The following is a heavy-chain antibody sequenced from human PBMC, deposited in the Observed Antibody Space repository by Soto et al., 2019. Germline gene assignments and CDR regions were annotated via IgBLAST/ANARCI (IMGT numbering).Heavy chain of an antibody. CDR1: GFTFSTYA. J-gene: IGHJ4*02. CDR2: ISGSGDNT. CDR3: AKSPYAAGSFSPSALDY. V-gene: IGHV3-23*01. D-gene: IGHD3-10*01. Sequence: EVQLLESGGGLVQAGGSLRLSCAASGFTFSTYAMNWVRQAPGKALEWVSSISGSGDNTYYADSVKGRFTISRDNSKNTLYVQMNSLRVEDTAVYYCAKSPYAAGSFSPSALDYWGQGTLVTVSS.